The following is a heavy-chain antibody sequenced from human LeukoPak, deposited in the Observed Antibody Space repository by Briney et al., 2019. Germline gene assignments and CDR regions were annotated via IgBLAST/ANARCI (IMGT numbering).Heavy chain of an antibody. CDR1: GFTFNNYP. J-gene: IGHJ3*02. Sequence: GGSLRLSCAASGFTFNNYPMTWVRQAPGRGLEWVSGISGSGAPTFYADSVKGRFTISRDNSKYTLYLQMNSLGDEDTALYYCAKGRSSGWNNPDVFDIWGQGTMVTVSS. D-gene: IGHD6-19*01. CDR3: AKGRSSGWNNPDVFDI. CDR2: ISGSGAPT. V-gene: IGHV3-23*01.